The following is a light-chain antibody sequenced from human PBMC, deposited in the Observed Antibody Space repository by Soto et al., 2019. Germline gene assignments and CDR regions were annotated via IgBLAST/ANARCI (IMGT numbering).Light chain of an antibody. CDR3: QHYSSSPIT. CDR1: QNVDTNY. CDR2: GAS. J-gene: IGKJ5*01. Sequence: EIVLTQSPGTVSLSPGERATLSCRASQNVDTNYLAWYQQKPGQAPRIIIFGASGRATGIPDRFSGSGSGTDFTLTISRLEPEDFAVYYRQHYSSSPITFGQGTRLEIK. V-gene: IGKV3-20*01.